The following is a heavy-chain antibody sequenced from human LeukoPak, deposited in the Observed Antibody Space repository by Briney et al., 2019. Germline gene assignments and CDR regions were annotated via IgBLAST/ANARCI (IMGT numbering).Heavy chain of an antibody. D-gene: IGHD3-16*01. J-gene: IGHJ4*02. CDR1: GFTFSSYS. CDR2: ISSSSSYI. CDR3: ARDPYDYVWGSSWDY. Sequence: PGGSLRLSCAASGFTFSSYSMNWVRQAPGKGLEWVSSISSSSSYIYYADSVKGRFTISRDNAKNSLYLQMNSLRAEDTAVYYCARDPYDYVWGSSWDYWGQGTLVTVSS. V-gene: IGHV3-21*04.